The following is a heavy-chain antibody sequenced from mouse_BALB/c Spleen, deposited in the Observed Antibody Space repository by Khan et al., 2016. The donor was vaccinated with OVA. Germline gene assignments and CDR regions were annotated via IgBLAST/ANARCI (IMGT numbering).Heavy chain of an antibody. V-gene: IGHV3-2*02. J-gene: IGHJ4*01. CDR1: GYSITSDYA. CDR2: ISYSGST. CDR3: ARDGSRYNYVMDY. Sequence: EVQLQESGPGLVKPSQSLSLTCTVTGYSITSDYAWNWIRQFPGNKLEWMGYISYSGSTNYNPALKSRISITRDTSKNQFFLQLNSVTTEDTATXYCARDGSRYNYVMDYWGQGTSVTVSS. D-gene: IGHD2-3*01.